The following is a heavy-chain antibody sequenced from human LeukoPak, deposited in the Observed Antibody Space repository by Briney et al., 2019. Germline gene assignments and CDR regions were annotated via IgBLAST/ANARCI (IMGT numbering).Heavy chain of an antibody. CDR2: IYNSGST. Sequence: SETLSLTCTVSGYSISSGYYWGWIRQPPGKGLEWIGSIYNSGSTYYNPSLKSRVTISVDTSKNQFSLKLSSVTAADTAVYYCARSGSGYLRYYFDYWGQGTLVTVSS. J-gene: IGHJ4*02. CDR3: ARSGSGYLRYYFDY. V-gene: IGHV4-38-2*02. CDR1: GYSISSGYY. D-gene: IGHD5-12*01.